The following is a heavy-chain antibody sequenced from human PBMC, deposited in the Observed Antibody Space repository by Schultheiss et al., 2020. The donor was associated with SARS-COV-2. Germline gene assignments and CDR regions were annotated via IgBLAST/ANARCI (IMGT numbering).Heavy chain of an antibody. V-gene: IGHV1-2*02. CDR3: ARVGDYSDAFDI. CDR2: INPNSGGT. J-gene: IGHJ3*02. D-gene: IGHD3-16*01. CDR1: GYTFTGYY. Sequence: GGSLRLSCKASGYTFTGYYMHWVRQAPGQGLEWMGWINPNSGGTNSAQKFQGRVTMTTDTSTSTAYMELRSLRSDDTAVYYCARVGDYSDAFDIWGQGTMVTVS.